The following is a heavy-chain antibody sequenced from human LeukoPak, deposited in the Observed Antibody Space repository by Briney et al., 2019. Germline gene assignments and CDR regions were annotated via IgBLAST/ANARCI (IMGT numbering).Heavy chain of an antibody. J-gene: IGHJ3*02. CDR2: IYYSGST. D-gene: IGHD2-21*01. CDR1: GYSISSGYY. Sequence: SVTLSLTCTVSGYSISSGYYWSWIRQPPGKGLEWIGYIYYSGSTNYNPSLKSRVTISVDTSKNQFSLKLSSVTAADTAVYYCARSMKLVAFDIWGQGTMVTVSS. V-gene: IGHV4-61*01. CDR3: ARSMKLVAFDI.